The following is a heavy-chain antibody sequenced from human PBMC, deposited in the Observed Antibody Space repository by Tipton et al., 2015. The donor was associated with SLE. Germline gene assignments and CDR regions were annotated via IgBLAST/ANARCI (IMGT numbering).Heavy chain of an antibody. J-gene: IGHJ4*02. V-gene: IGHV3-33*08. CDR3: AALLWFREPPNY. CDR1: GFTFSSYG. Sequence: SLRLSCAASGFTFSSYGMHWVRQAPGKGLEWVAVIWYDGSNKYYADSVKGRFTISRDNSKNTLYLQMNSLRAEDTAVYYCAALLWFREPPNYWGQGTLVTVSS. D-gene: IGHD3-10*01. CDR2: IWYDGSNK.